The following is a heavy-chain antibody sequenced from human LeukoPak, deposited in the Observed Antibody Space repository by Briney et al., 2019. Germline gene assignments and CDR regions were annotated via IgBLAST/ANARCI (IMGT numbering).Heavy chain of an antibody. J-gene: IGHJ4*02. CDR1: GGSVTSTNW. CDR2: VHLDGRT. V-gene: IGHV4-4*02. Sequence: PSETLSLTCGVSGGSVTSTNWWIGVRQPPGKGLEWIGEVHLDGRTNYNPSLKSRLTISVDLSENHISLKLTSVTAADTAVYYCAREGGFFRPLDYSGQGTLVTVSS. D-gene: IGHD3-3*01. CDR3: AREGGFFRPLDY.